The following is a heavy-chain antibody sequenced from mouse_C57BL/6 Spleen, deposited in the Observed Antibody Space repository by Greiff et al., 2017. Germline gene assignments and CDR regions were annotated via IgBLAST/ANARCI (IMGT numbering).Heavy chain of an antibody. D-gene: IGHD2-5*01. CDR2: IDPSDSDT. V-gene: IGHV1-52*01. CDR1: GYTFTSYW. J-gene: IGHJ2*01. CDR3: ARRTYNSNYEGYFDY. Sequence: QVQLQQPGAELVRPGSSVKLSCKASGYTFTSYWMHWVKQRPIQGLEWIGNIDPSDSDTHYNQKFKDKATLTVDKSSSTTYMQLSSLTSEDSACYYCARRTYNSNYEGYFDYWGQGTTLTVSS.